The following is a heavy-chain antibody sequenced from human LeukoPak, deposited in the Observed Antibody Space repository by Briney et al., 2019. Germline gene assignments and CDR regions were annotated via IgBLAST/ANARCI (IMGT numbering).Heavy chain of an antibody. CDR3: ARGDSETYYYDSSGPPYYYYMDV. CDR1: GGSISSYF. V-gene: IGHV4-59*01. CDR2: IYYSGNT. Sequence: SETLSLTCTVSGGSISSYFYIWVRQPPGKGLEWIGYIYYSGNTNSNPSLKSRVTISLDTSKNQFSLKLSSVTAADTAVYYCARGDSETYYYDSSGPPYYYYMDVWGRGTTVTVSS. J-gene: IGHJ6*03. D-gene: IGHD3-22*01.